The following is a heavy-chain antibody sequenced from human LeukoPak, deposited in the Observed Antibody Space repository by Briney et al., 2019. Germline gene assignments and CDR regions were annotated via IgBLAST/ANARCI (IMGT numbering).Heavy chain of an antibody. D-gene: IGHD2-21*01. V-gene: IGHV4-59*01. Sequence: SETLSLTCTVSGHSISSYYWNWLRQPPGKGLEWTGYIDYTGSSNYNPSLKSRVSISVDTSKNQLSLKLSSVTAADTAVYYCARRVSAFFYGMDVWGQGTTVTVSS. CDR2: IDYTGSS. CDR1: GHSISSYY. J-gene: IGHJ6*02. CDR3: ARRVSAFFYGMDV.